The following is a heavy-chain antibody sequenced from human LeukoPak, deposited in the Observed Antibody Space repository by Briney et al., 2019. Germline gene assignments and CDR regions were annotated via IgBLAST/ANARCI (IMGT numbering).Heavy chain of an antibody. CDR3: AKESTVMAAREIDS. D-gene: IGHD2-15*01. Sequence: GGSLRLSCAASGFTFSNYGMQWVRQAPGKGLEWLAVISHDGSVKHYADSVKGRFTISRDNSKNTLWMEMNTLRGEDTAVYYCAKESTVMAAREIDSWGQGTLVTVSS. J-gene: IGHJ4*02. CDR1: GFTFSNYG. CDR2: ISHDGSVK. V-gene: IGHV3-30*18.